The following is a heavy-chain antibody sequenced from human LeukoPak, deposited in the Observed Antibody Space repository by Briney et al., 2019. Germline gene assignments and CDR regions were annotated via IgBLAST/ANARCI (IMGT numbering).Heavy chain of an antibody. J-gene: IGHJ6*02. CDR3: AKDVAGRVSYYYGMDV. CDR1: GFTFSSYG. D-gene: IGHD6-19*01. CDR2: IRYDGSNK. Sequence: GGSLRLSCAASGFTFSSYGMHWVRQAPGKGLEWVAFIRYDGSNKYYADSVKGRFTISRDNSKNTLYLQMNSLRAEDTAVYYCAKDVAGRVSYYYGMDVWGQGTTVTVSS. V-gene: IGHV3-30*02.